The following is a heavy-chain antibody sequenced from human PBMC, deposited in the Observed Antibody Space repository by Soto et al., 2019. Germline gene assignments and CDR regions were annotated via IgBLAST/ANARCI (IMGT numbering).Heavy chain of an antibody. CDR2: FDPEDGET. V-gene: IGHV1-24*01. CDR3: ATDRRVNSGSYYAFDI. D-gene: IGHD1-26*01. Sequence: ASVKVSCKVSGYTLTELSMHWVRQAPGKGLEWMGGFDPEDGETIYAQKFQGRVTMTEDTSTDTAYMELSSLRSEDTAVYYCATDRRVNSGSYYAFDIWGQGTMVTVSS. J-gene: IGHJ3*02. CDR1: GYTLTELS.